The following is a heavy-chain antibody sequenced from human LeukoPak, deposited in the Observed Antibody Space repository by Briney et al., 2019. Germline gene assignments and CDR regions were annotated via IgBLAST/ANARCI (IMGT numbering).Heavy chain of an antibody. CDR1: GGTFSSYA. V-gene: IGHV1-69*05. Sequence: SVKVSCKASGGTFSSYAISWVRQAPGRGLEWMGGIIPIFGTANYAQKFQGRVTITTDESTSTAYMELSSLRSEDTAVYYCASPRYGSGSAAHWFDPWGQGTLVTVSS. J-gene: IGHJ5*02. D-gene: IGHD3-10*01. CDR3: ASPRYGSGSAAHWFDP. CDR2: IIPIFGTA.